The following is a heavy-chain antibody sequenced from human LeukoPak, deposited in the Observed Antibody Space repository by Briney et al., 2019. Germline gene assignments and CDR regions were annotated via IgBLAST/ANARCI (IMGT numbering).Heavy chain of an antibody. CDR2: VYYTGNT. V-gene: IGHV4-59*12. CDR1: GDSITNYF. CDR3: ARVLWGIVVVPAANNYYYYYMDV. J-gene: IGHJ6*03. D-gene: IGHD2-2*01. Sequence: SETLSLTCTVSGDSITNYFWSWIRQPPGKGLEWIGYVYYTGNTNYKPSLKSRVTISVDTSKNQFSLKLSSVTAADTAVYYCARVLWGIVVVPAANNYYYYYMDVWGKGTTVTVSS.